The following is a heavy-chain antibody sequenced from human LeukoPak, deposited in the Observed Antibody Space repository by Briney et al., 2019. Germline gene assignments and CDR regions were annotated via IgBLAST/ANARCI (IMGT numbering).Heavy chain of an antibody. Sequence: PGGSLRLSCAASGFTFSSYSMNWVRQAPGKGLEWVSYISSGSSTIYYADSVKGRFTISRDNAKNSLYLQMNSLRAEDTAVYYCAKDNPHCTSPNCYFDYWGQGTLVTVSS. CDR1: GFTFSSYS. CDR2: ISSGSSTI. D-gene: IGHD2-2*01. V-gene: IGHV3-48*04. J-gene: IGHJ4*02. CDR3: AKDNPHCTSPNCYFDY.